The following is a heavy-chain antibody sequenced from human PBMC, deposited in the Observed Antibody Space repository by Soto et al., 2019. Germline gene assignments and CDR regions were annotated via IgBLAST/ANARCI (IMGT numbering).Heavy chain of an antibody. CDR2: IYCSGST. J-gene: IGHJ5*02. D-gene: IGHD1-26*01. CDR1: GGSISSSSYY. Sequence: QLQLQESGPGLVKPSETLSLTCTVSGGSISSSSYYWGWIRQPPGKGLEWIGSIYCSGSTYYNPSLKSRVTISVDTSKNHSPLKLSSVTAADTAVYYCATQEVGGTYVYTFDPWGQGTLVTVSS. CDR3: ATQEVGGTYVYTFDP. V-gene: IGHV4-39*02.